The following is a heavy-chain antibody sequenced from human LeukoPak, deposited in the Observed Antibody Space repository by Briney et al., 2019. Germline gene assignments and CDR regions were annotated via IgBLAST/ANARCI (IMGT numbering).Heavy chain of an antibody. Sequence: GASVKVSCKASGGTFSSYAISWVRQAPGQGLEWMGGIIPIFGTASYAQKFQGRATITTDESTSTAYMELSSLRSEDTAVYYCARSTYYYDSSGYYPMDYWGQGTLVTVSS. V-gene: IGHV1-69*05. J-gene: IGHJ4*02. CDR1: GGTFSSYA. CDR3: ARSTYYYDSSGYYPMDY. D-gene: IGHD3-22*01. CDR2: IIPIFGTA.